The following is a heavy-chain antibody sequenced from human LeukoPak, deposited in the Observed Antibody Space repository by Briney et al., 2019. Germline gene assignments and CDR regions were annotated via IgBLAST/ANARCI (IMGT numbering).Heavy chain of an antibody. D-gene: IGHD3-9*01. CDR2: VSGRDTST. V-gene: IGHV3-23*01. Sequence: PGGSLRLSCAASGFTFSNYAMSWVRPAPGKGLEWVSAVSGRDTSTYYTDSVKGRFTISRDNSKTTLYLQMNSLSAEDTAIYYCAKWGDYDVLTGYYDSDYWGQGTLVTVSS. CDR1: GFTFSNYA. CDR3: AKWGDYDVLTGYYDSDY. J-gene: IGHJ4*02.